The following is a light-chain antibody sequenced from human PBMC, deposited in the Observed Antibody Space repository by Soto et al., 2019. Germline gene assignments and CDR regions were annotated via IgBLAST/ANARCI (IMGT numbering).Light chain of an antibody. CDR3: CSYAGSTDVV. CDR1: SSDVGSYNL. CDR2: EGS. Sequence: QSVLTQPASVSGSPGQSITISCTGTSSDVGSYNLVSWYQQHPGKAPKLMIYEGSKRHSGVSNRFSGSKSGNTASLTISGLQAEDEADYYCCSYAGSTDVVFGGGTKLTVL. V-gene: IGLV2-23*01. J-gene: IGLJ2*01.